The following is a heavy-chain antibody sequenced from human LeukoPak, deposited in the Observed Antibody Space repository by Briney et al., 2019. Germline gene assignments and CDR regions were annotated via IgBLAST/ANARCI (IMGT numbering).Heavy chain of an antibody. Sequence: PSETLSLTCAVYGGSLSGYYWSWIRQPPGKGLEWIGEINHSGSTNYNPSLKSRVTISVDTSKNQFSLKLSSVTAADTAVYYCARGTRFRGYFDYWGQGTLVTVSS. CDR2: INHSGST. V-gene: IGHV4-34*01. D-gene: IGHD4-23*01. CDR3: ARGTRFRGYFDY. CDR1: GGSLSGYY. J-gene: IGHJ4*02.